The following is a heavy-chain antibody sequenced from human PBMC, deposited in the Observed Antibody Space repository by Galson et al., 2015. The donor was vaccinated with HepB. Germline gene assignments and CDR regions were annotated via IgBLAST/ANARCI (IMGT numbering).Heavy chain of an antibody. Sequence: SLRLSCAASGFTFSSYAMSWVRQAPGKGLEWVSAISGSGGSTYYADSVKGRFTISGDNSKNTLYLQMNSLRAEDTAVYYCAKRRGAVAGIDYWGQGTLLTVSS. CDR2: ISGSGGST. D-gene: IGHD6-19*01. CDR1: GFTFSSYA. V-gene: IGHV3-23*01. CDR3: AKRRGAVAGIDY. J-gene: IGHJ4*02.